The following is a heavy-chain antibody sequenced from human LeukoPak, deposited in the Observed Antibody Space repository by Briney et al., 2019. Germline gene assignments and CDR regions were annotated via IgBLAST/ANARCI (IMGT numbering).Heavy chain of an antibody. J-gene: IGHJ6*02. CDR3: ARDRGLGYYGMDV. Sequence: ASVKVSCKASGGTFSSYAISWVRQAPGQGLEWMGRIIPILGIANYAQKFQGRVTITADKSTSTAYMEPSSLRSEDTAVYYCARDRGLGYYGMDVWGQGTTVTVSS. D-gene: IGHD3-10*01. V-gene: IGHV1-69*04. CDR1: GGTFSSYA. CDR2: IIPILGIA.